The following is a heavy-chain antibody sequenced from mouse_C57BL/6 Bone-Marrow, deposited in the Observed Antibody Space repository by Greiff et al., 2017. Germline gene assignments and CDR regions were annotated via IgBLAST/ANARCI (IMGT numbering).Heavy chain of an antibody. J-gene: IGHJ2*01. CDR1: GFTFSSYA. V-gene: IGHV5-4*01. CDR2: ISDGGSYT. D-gene: IGHD1-1*02. Sequence: EVQLQESGGGLVKPGGSLKLSCAASGFTFSSYAMSWVRQTPEKRLEWVATISDGGSYTYYPDNVKGRFTISRDNAKNNLYLQMSHLKSEDTAMYYCARDLGGYWGQGTTLTVSS. CDR3: ARDLGGY.